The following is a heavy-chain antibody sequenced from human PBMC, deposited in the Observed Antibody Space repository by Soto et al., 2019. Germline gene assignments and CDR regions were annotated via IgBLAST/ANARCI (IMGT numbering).Heavy chain of an antibody. CDR2: FSLSGTT. CDR3: ARGMTPPGAPAWYYFDS. D-gene: IGHD2-8*02. J-gene: IGHJ4*02. Sequence: SETLSLTCTVSGASITGSFFWSWIRQPAGKGLEWIGRFSLSGTTNYNPSLRSRVTMSTDVSKNQFSLRLTSVTAADTALYYCARGMTPPGAPAWYYFDSWGQGTLVTVSS. V-gene: IGHV4-4*07. CDR1: GASITGSFF.